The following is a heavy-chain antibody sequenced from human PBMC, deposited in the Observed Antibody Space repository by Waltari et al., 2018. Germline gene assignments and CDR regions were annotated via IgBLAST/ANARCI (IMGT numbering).Heavy chain of an antibody. V-gene: IGHV3-74*01. CDR3: AKLTPPEDY. CDR1: GFGFSSSW. D-gene: IGHD7-27*01. CDR2: INSEGGGI. Sequence: EVQLVESGGSLVQPGGSLRLSCATSGFGFSSSWMHWVRHSPGKGLVWVSRINSEGGGIGYADSVRGRFTVSRDNARNTLYLQMNSLRDEDTAVYYCAKLTPPEDYWGQGTLVTVSS. J-gene: IGHJ4*02.